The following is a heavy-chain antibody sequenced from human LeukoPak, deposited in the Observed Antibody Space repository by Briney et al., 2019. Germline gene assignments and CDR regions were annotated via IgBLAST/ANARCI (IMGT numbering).Heavy chain of an antibody. CDR3: ARCGLVGDCSGASGLCAFDI. J-gene: IGHJ3*02. Sequence: GGSLRLSCAASGFTFTTYGMHWVRQAPGKGLEWVAVIGYDGSNKNYADSVKGRFTISRDNSKSTLYLQMNSLRAEDTAVYYCARCGLVGDCSGASGLCAFDIWGQGTMVIVSS. D-gene: IGHD2-15*01. CDR2: IGYDGSNK. CDR1: GFTFTTYG. V-gene: IGHV3-33*01.